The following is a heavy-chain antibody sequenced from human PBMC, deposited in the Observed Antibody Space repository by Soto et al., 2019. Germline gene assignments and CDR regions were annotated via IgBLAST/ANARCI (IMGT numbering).Heavy chain of an antibody. CDR3: ARCITIFGVVTYYYYYGMDV. CDR1: GFTFISYA. CDR2: ISYDGSNK. Sequence: PEGSLRLSWAASGFTFISYAMHWVRQAPGKGRDWVAVISYDGSNKYYADSVKGRFTISRDNSKNTLYLQMNSLRAEDTAVYYCARCITIFGVVTYYYYYGMDVWGQGTTVTVSS. J-gene: IGHJ6*02. D-gene: IGHD3-3*01. V-gene: IGHV3-30-3*01.